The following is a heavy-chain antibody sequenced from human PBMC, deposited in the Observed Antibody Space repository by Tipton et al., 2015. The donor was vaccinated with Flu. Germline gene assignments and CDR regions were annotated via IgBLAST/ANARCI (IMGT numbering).Heavy chain of an antibody. CDR3: GVGITGYYFDY. J-gene: IGHJ4*02. D-gene: IGHD1-26*01. V-gene: IGHV4-59*01. Sequence: TLSLTCIVSGGSISSYYWSWIRQPAGKGLEWIGYIYYTGTTNYNPSLMSRVTISVDTSKNHLSLRLNSVTAADTAFYYCGVGITGYYFDYWGQGTLVTVSS. CDR1: GGSISSYY. CDR2: IYYTGTT.